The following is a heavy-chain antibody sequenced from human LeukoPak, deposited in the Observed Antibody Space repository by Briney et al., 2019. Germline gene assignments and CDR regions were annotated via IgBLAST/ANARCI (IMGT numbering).Heavy chain of an antibody. D-gene: IGHD2-15*01. J-gene: IGHJ4*02. Sequence: ASVKVSCKASGGTSSSYAISWVRQAPGQGLEWMGGIIPIFGTANYAQKFQGRVTITADESTSTAYMELSSLRSEDTAVYYCARVSQASHRYCSAGSCYRNSFDYWGQGTLVTVSS. CDR3: ARVSQASHRYCSAGSCYRNSFDY. V-gene: IGHV1-69*13. CDR2: IIPIFGTA. CDR1: GGTSSSYA.